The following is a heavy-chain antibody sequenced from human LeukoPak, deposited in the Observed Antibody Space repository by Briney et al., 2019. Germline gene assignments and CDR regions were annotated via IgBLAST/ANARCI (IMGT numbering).Heavy chain of an antibody. D-gene: IGHD1-26*01. CDR1: VGSINNYY. CDR3: ARGGVVATYFMDV. V-gene: IGHV4-59*01. J-gene: IGHJ6*03. Sequence: SETLSLNCTVSVGSINNYYWSWIRQPPGKGLEWIGYIYYNGRTNYNPSLKSRVTISIDTSSNQFSLILGSVTAADTAVYYCARGGVVATYFMDVWGKGTTVTVSS. CDR2: IYYNGRT.